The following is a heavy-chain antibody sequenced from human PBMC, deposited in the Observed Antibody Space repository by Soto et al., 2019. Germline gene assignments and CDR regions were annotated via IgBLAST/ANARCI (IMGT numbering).Heavy chain of an antibody. CDR1: GFTFNNYA. V-gene: IGHV3-23*01. CDR3: AKGRGGSGSLTPRVDF. J-gene: IGHJ4*02. CDR2: ISGGGDTT. D-gene: IGHD3-10*01. Sequence: EVQLLESGGGLVQPGGSLRLSCAASGFTFNNYAMTWVRQAPGKGLEWVSAISGGGDTTSYADSVKGRFTVSRDGSKHTLCLQMSSLRAEDTALYYCAKGRGGSGSLTPRVDFWCQGTLVTVSS.